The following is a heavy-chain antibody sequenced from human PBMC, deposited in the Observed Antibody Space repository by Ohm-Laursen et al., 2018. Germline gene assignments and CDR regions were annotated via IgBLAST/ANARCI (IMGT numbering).Heavy chain of an antibody. J-gene: IGHJ4*02. D-gene: IGHD6-19*01. CDR2: IYYSGST. V-gene: IGHV4-59*01. CDR3: ARFPLPPRSGWYYFDY. CDR1: GGSISSYY. Sequence: TLSLTCTVSGGSISSYYWSWIRQPPGKGLEWIGYIYYSGSTNYNPSLKSRVTISVDTSKNQFSLKLSSVTAADTAVYYCARFPLPPRSGWYYFDYWGQGTLVTVPS.